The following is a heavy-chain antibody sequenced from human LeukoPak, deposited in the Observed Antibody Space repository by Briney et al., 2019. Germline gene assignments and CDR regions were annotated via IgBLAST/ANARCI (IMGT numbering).Heavy chain of an antibody. CDR3: ARVGWGQQLARLDY. D-gene: IGHD6-13*01. Sequence: PGGSLRLSCVASGFTFSDYSMHWVRQAPGKGLEWVSYIRSTGTTIYHGDSVKGRFTISRDNAKNSLLLQMNSLRVEDTAVYYCARVGWGQQLARLDYWGQGTLVTVSS. CDR2: IRSTGTTI. V-gene: IGHV3-48*01. J-gene: IGHJ4*02. CDR1: GFTFSDYS.